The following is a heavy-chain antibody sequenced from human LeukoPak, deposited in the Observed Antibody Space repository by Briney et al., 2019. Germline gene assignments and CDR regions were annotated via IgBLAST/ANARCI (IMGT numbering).Heavy chain of an antibody. J-gene: IGHJ6*02. CDR1: GFTFSSYS. D-gene: IGHD1/OR15-1a*01. V-gene: IGHV3-21*01. Sequence: GGSLRLSCAASGFTFSSYSMNWVRQAPGKGLEWVSSITGSSSYIYYADSVKGRFTISRDNAMNSLYLQMNSLRAEDTAVYYCARDRVNTGFYYGMDVWGQGTTVTVSS. CDR3: ARDRVNTGFYYGMDV. CDR2: ITGSSSYI.